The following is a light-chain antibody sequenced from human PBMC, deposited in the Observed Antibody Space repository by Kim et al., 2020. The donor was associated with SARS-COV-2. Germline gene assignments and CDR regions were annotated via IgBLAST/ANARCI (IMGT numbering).Light chain of an antibody. J-gene: IGKJ4*01. CDR1: QSVGTF. CDR2: DAA. Sequence: EIIMTQSPATLSLSPGQRATLSCRASQSVGTFLGWYQQKPGHAPRLLIYDAANRATGIPARFSGSGSGTDFTLTISRLEPEDFAVYYCQQRFDWPLTFGGGTKLEI. V-gene: IGKV3-11*01. CDR3: QQRFDWPLT.